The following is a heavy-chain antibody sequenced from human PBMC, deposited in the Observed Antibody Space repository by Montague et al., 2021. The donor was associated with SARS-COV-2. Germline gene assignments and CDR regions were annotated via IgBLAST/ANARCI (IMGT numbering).Heavy chain of an antibody. CDR2: ISGSGSAV. CDR3: AKDSHTSSDFHWFDT. CDR1: GFTFSIYE. J-gene: IGHJ5*02. V-gene: IGHV3-48*03. D-gene: IGHD3-22*01. Sequence: CLRLSCAASGFTFSIYEMNWVRQAPGKGLEWISYISGSGSAVHYADSVKGRFRISRDNAAKSLVLQMNNLRVEDTAIYYCAKDSHTSSDFHWFDTWGLGTLVTVSS.